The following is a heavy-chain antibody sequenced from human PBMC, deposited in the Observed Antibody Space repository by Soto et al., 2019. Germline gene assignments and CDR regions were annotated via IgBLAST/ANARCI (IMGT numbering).Heavy chain of an antibody. CDR3: ARDHLIMTAHDFFYGSDV. J-gene: IGHJ6*02. D-gene: IGHD2-8*01. CDR1: GFTFSMYS. Sequence: LRLSCEVSGFTFSMYSMSWVRQSPGKGLEWVAKIPQDGVDGHYADSVKGRFTISRDNGKNSLYLQLNNLRAEDTAVYYCARDHLIMTAHDFFYGSDVWGRGATVTVSS. V-gene: IGHV3-7*03. CDR2: IPQDGVDG.